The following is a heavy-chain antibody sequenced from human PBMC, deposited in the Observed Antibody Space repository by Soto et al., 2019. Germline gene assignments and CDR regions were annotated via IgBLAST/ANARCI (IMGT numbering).Heavy chain of an antibody. CDR2: IIPIFGTA. Sequence: QVQLVQSGAELQKPGSSVKVSCKAPGGTFISYAISWARQAPGQGLEWMGGIIPIFGTANYAQKFQGRVTITADESTSTGYMELSSLRSEDTAVYYCARSQGGSSSLDIYYYYYYGMDVWGQGTTVTVSS. J-gene: IGHJ6*02. CDR3: ARSQGGSSSLDIYYYYYYGMDV. CDR1: GGTFISYA. V-gene: IGHV1-69*01. D-gene: IGHD2-15*01.